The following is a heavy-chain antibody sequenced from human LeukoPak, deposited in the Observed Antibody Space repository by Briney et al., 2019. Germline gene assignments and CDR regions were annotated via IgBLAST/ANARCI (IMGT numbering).Heavy chain of an antibody. V-gene: IGHV3-21*01. CDR1: GFTFSSYA. CDR2: ISSSSSYI. D-gene: IGHD3-3*01. CDR3: AIDYDFWSGFS. J-gene: IGHJ4*02. Sequence: SGGSLRLSCAASGFTFSSYAMSWVRQAPGKGLEWVSSISSSSSYIYYADSVKGRFTISRDNAKNSLYLQMNSLRAEDTAVYYCAIDYDFWSGFSWGQGTLVTVSS.